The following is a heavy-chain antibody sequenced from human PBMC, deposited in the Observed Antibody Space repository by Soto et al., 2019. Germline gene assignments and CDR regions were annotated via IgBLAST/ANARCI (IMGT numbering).Heavy chain of an antibody. D-gene: IGHD6-13*01. CDR1: EGSSIGYD. CDR3: ARGGRIAAAGWFDP. J-gene: IGHJ5*02. Sequence: PLETIRHTSSVAEGSSIGYDWSWIMKPPGKGLEWIGYIYYSGSTNYNPSLKSRVTISVDTSKNQFSLKLSSVTAADTAVYYCARGGRIAAAGWFDPWGQGTLVTVSS. V-gene: IGHV4-59*01. CDR2: IYYSGST.